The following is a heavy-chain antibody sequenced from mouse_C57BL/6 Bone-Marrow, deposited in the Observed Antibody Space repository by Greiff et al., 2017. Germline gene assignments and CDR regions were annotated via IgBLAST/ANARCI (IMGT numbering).Heavy chain of an antibody. V-gene: IGHV5-2*01. CDR2: INSDGGST. J-gene: IGHJ1*03. Sequence: EVMLVESGGGLVQPGESLKLSCESNEYEFPSHDMSWVRKTPEKRLELVAAINSDGGSTYYPDNMERRSIISRDNTKKTLYLQMSSLRSEDTALYYCARRGYGSSHGGYFDVWGTGTTVTVSS. CDR1: EYEFPSHD. D-gene: IGHD1-1*01. CDR3: ARRGYGSSHGGYFDV.